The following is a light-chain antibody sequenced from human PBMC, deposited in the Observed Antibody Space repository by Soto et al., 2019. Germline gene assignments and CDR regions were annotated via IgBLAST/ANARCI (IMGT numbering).Light chain of an antibody. CDR2: GAS. CDR1: QSVRSN. V-gene: IGKV3D-15*01. CDR3: QPYNDWPRT. J-gene: IGKJ1*01. Sequence: EIVMTQSPATLSVSPGERATLSCRASQSVRSNLAWYQQKPGQAPRLLIYGASTRATGIPARFSGSGSGTEFTLTISSLQSEDFVVYYCQPYNDWPRTFGQGTKVEIK.